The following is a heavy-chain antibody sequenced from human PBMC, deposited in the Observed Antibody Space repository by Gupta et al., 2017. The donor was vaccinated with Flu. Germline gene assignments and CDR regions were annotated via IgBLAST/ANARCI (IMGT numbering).Heavy chain of an antibody. V-gene: IGHV4-59*08. Sequence: QVQLLESGPGLVKPSETLSLTCTVSGGSISTYYWNWIRQPPGKGLEWIGYIYYSGSTKYNPSLKSRVTVSVDTSTNQFSLRLSSVTAADTAVYYCARLGSSSWGHGFDYWGQGALVTVSS. J-gene: IGHJ4*02. CDR2: IYYSGST. CDR1: GGSISTYY. D-gene: IGHD6-13*01. CDR3: ARLGSSSWGHGFDY.